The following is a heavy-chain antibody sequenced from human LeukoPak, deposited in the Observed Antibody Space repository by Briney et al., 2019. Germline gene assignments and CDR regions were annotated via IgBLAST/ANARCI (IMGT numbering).Heavy chain of an antibody. CDR3: ARTLGYSYGPAGWYFDY. CDR2: INPNSGGT. V-gene: IGHV1-2*02. CDR1: GYTFTGYY. J-gene: IGHJ4*02. D-gene: IGHD5-18*01. Sequence: ASVKVSCKASGYTFTGYYMHWVRQAPGQGLEWMGWINPNSGGTNYAQKFQGRVTMTRDTSISTAYMELSSLKSDDTAVYYCARTLGYSYGPAGWYFDYWGQGALVTVSS.